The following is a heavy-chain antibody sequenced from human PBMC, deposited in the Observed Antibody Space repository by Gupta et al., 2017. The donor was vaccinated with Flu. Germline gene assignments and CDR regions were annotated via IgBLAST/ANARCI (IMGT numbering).Heavy chain of an antibody. D-gene: IGHD5-18*01. Sequence: QLQLQESGPGLVKPSETLSLTCPVSGGSISSSSYYWGWIRQPPGKGLEWIGSIYYSGSTYYNPSLKSRVTISVDTSKNQFSLKLSSVTAADTAVYYCARLPSGYSYGCSYYFDYWGQGTLVTVSS. CDR1: GGSISSSSYY. CDR2: IYYSGST. J-gene: IGHJ4*02. CDR3: ARLPSGYSYGCSYYFDY. V-gene: IGHV4-39*01.